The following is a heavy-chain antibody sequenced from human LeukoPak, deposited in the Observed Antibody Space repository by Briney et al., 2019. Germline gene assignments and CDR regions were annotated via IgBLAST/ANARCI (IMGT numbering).Heavy chain of an antibody. D-gene: IGHD6-19*01. Sequence: SETLSLTCTVSGGSISSSSYYWGWIRQPPGKGLEWIGSIYYSGSTNYNPSLKSRVTISVDTSKNQFSLKLSSVTAADTAVYYCARHVDRAVAGKLIPRKPNWFDPWGQGTLVTVSS. CDR1: GGSISSSSYY. CDR3: ARHVDRAVAGKLIPRKPNWFDP. CDR2: IYYSGST. V-gene: IGHV4-39*01. J-gene: IGHJ5*02.